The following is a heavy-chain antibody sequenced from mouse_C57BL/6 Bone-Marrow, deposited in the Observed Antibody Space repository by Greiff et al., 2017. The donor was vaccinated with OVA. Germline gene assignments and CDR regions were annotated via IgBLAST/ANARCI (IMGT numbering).Heavy chain of an antibody. J-gene: IGHJ2*01. Sequence: EVQLVESGGGLVQPKGSLKLSCAASGFSFNTYAMNWVRQAPGKGLEWVARIRSKSNNYASYYADPGKDRFTISRDDSESMLYLQMNNLKTENTAMYYCVRQKNLYNYFDYWGQGTPLTVSS. D-gene: IGHD2-12*01. V-gene: IGHV10-1*01. CDR1: GFSFNTYA. CDR2: IRSKSNNYAS. CDR3: VRQKNLYNYFDY.